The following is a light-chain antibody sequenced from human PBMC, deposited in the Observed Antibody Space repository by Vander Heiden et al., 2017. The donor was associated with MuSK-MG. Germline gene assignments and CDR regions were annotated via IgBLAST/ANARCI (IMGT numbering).Light chain of an antibody. CDR2: AAS. CDR1: EYSGIY. J-gene: IGKJ5*01. Sequence: DIQMTQPPSSLAASVEDGVTITFRASEYSGIYLNWYQKTPGKGPKLLIYAASNLESGVPSRFSGSGLGKEFTLTISGRQLEDFESYSCQRTDANGGLTFGQGTRLENK. CDR3: QRTDANGGLT. V-gene: IGKV1-39*01.